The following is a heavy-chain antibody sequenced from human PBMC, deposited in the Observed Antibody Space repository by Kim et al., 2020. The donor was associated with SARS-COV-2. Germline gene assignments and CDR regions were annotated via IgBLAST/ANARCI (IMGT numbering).Heavy chain of an antibody. J-gene: IGHJ4*02. CDR2: IIPIFGTA. CDR1: GGTFSSYA. V-gene: IGHV1-69*13. Sequence: SVKVSCKASGGTFSSYAISWVRQAPGQGLEWMGGIIPIFGTANYAQKFQGRVTITADESTSTAYMELSSLRSEDTAVYYCARADNRGVIINPIGYWGQGTLVTVSS. CDR3: ARADNRGVIINPIGY. D-gene: IGHD3-10*01.